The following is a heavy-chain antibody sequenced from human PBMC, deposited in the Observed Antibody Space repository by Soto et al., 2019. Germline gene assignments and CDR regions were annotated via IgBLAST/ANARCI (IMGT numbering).Heavy chain of an antibody. CDR1: GFTFSSYG. CDR2: ISNDGSNK. J-gene: IGHJ4*02. D-gene: IGHD3-22*01. Sequence: QVQLVESGGGVVQPGRSLRLSCAASGFTFSSYGMHWVRQAPGKGLEWVAVISNDGSNKYYADSVKGRFTISRDNSKNPLYLQMNSLRAEDTAVYYCAKEWVYDSSGWSFDYWGQGTLVTVSS. CDR3: AKEWVYDSSGWSFDY. V-gene: IGHV3-30*18.